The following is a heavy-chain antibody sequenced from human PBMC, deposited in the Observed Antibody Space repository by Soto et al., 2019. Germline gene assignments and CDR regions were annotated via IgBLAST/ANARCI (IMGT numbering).Heavy chain of an antibody. V-gene: IGHV1-69*01. Sequence: QVQLVQSGAEVKKPGSSVKVSCKASGGTFSSYAISWVRQAPGQGLEWMGGILPIFGPAKYTQTFQGRVTITADESTSTAYMELSRLRSEDTAVYYCARGGFSSSWRLDYWGQGTLVTVSS. CDR2: ILPIFGPA. CDR1: GGTFSSYA. CDR3: ARGGFSSSWRLDY. J-gene: IGHJ4*02. D-gene: IGHD6-13*01.